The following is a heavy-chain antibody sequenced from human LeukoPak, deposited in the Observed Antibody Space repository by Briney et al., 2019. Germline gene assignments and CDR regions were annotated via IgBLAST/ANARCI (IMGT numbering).Heavy chain of an antibody. V-gene: IGHV3-33*08. CDR1: GFTFSSYA. J-gene: IGHJ6*02. CDR2: INPDGSQS. CDR3: ARDLSYFSFDD. D-gene: IGHD2-21*01. Sequence: LGGSLRLSCAASGFTFSSYAMSWVRQAPGKGLEWVAGINPDGSQSYYIDAVKGRFTISRDNSKNTLYLQMNSLRVEDTAMYYCARDLSYFSFDDWGQGTTVTVSS.